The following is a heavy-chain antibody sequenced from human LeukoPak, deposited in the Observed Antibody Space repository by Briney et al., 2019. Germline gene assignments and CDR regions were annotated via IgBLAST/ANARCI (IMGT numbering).Heavy chain of an antibody. CDR2: ISSRSSYI. V-gene: IGHV3-21*01. Sequence: PGGSLRLPCAASGFTFSDYNMNWVRQAPGKGLEWVSFISSRSSYIYYGDSVKGRFTISRDNAKNSLYLQMNSLRAEDTAVYYCARDPGRVSHWFDPWGQGTLVTVSS. J-gene: IGHJ5*02. CDR3: ARDPGRVSHWFDP. CDR1: GFTFSDYN. D-gene: IGHD6-13*01.